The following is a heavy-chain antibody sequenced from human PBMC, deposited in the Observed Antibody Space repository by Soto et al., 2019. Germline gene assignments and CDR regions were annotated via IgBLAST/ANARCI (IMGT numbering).Heavy chain of an antibody. V-gene: IGHV4-34*02. CDR3: ARGREIFGAVTPFEY. J-gene: IGHJ4*02. CDR1: GAPFSGYY. CDR2: INHTGST. D-gene: IGHD3-3*01. Sequence: QVQLQQWGAGLPKPSETLSLTCAVYGAPFSGYYWTWIRQPPGKGLEWIGEINHTGSTKYNPSPKSRVNISLDTSKNQFSLSLRSVTAADTAVYYCARGREIFGAVTPFEYWGQGTQVAVSS.